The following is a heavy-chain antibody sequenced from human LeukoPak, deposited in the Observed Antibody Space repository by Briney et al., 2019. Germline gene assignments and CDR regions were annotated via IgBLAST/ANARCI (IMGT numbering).Heavy chain of an antibody. V-gene: IGHV3-66*01. CDR3: AREGITAAGTLFDY. J-gene: IGHJ4*02. CDR2: IYSGGYT. D-gene: IGHD6-13*01. Sequence: GGSLRLSCAASGFIVSSNYMSWVRQAPGKGLEWVSVIYSGGYTYYADSVKGRFTISRDNSKNPVYLQMNSLRAEDTAVYYCAREGITAAGTLFDYWGQGTLVTVSS. CDR1: GFIVSSNY.